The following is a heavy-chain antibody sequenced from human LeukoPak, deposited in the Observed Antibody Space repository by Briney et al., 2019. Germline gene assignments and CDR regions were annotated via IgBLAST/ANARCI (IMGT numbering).Heavy chain of an antibody. CDR1: GGSISSGGYY. V-gene: IGHV4-31*03. CDR2: IYYSGST. Sequence: SQTLSLTCTVSGGSISSGGYYWSWIRQHPGKGPEWIGYIYYSGSTYYNPSLKSRVTISVDTSKNQFSLKLSSVTAADTAVYYCARWGFTVEMATDWGQGTLVTVSS. J-gene: IGHJ4*02. CDR3: ARWGFTVEMATD. D-gene: IGHD5-24*01.